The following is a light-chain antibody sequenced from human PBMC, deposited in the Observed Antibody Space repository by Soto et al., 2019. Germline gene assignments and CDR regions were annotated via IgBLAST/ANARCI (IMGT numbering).Light chain of an antibody. CDR1: QSVSSN. J-gene: IGKJ4*01. CDR3: QQYNNWPPVT. Sequence: EIVMTQSPATLSVSPGERATLSCRASQSVSSNLAWYQQKPGQAPRLLIYGASTRATGIPARFSGSGSGTEFNLTISSLQSEDFAVYYWQQYNNWPPVTFGGGTKVEIK. CDR2: GAS. V-gene: IGKV3-15*01.